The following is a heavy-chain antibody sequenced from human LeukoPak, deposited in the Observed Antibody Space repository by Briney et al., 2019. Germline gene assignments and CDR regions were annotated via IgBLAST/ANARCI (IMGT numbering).Heavy chain of an antibody. CDR3: ASLGKDFWSGYYRPYYYYYYMDV. CDR2: ICYSGST. CDR1: GGSISSHY. V-gene: IGHV4-59*11. Sequence: SETLSLTCTVSGGSISSHYWSWIRQPPGKGLEWIGYICYSGSTNYNPSLKSRVTISVDTSKNQFSLKLSSVTAADTAVYYCASLGKDFWSGYYRPYYYYYYMDVWGKGTTVTVSS. D-gene: IGHD3-3*01. J-gene: IGHJ6*03.